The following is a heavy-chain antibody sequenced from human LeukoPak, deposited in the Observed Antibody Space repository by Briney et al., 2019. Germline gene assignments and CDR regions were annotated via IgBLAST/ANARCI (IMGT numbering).Heavy chain of an antibody. D-gene: IGHD3-10*01. CDR1: GGSISSGSYY. CDR3: ARDQDYYGSGSYGPDH. J-gene: IGHJ5*02. CDR2: IYTSGST. V-gene: IGHV4-61*02. Sequence: PSETLSLTCTVSGGSISSGSYYWSWIRQLAGKGLEWIGRIYTSGSTNYNPSLKSRVTISVDTSKNQFSLKLSSVTAADTAVYYCARDQDYYGSGSYGPDHWGQGTLVTVSS.